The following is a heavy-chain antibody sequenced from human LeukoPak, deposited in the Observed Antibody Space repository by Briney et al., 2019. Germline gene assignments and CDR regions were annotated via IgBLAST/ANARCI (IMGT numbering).Heavy chain of an antibody. CDR3: ARAKHYYDSSGRYYSEDVGFDS. J-gene: IGHJ4*02. CDR1: GGSISSYY. D-gene: IGHD3-22*01. V-gene: IGHV4-4*07. Sequence: SETLSLPCTVSGGSISSYYWNWIRQPAGKGLEWIGRIHTSGSTNYNPSLKSRVTMSVDTSKNKFSLKLSSVTAADTALYFCARAKHYYDSSGRYYSEDVGFDSWGQGTLVTVSS. CDR2: IHTSGST.